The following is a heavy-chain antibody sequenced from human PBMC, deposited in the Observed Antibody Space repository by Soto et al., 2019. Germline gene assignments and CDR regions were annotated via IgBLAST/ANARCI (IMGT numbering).Heavy chain of an antibody. V-gene: IGHV3-7*01. D-gene: IGHD1-26*01. Sequence: GGSLRLSCAASGFTFSSYWMSWVRQAPGKGLEWVANIKQDGSEKYYVDSVKGRFTISRDNAKNSLYLQMNSLRAEDTAVYYCARDSGVLPLYYYYGMDVWGQGTTVTVSS. CDR1: GFTFSSYW. CDR3: ARDSGVLPLYYYYGMDV. CDR2: IKQDGSEK. J-gene: IGHJ6*02.